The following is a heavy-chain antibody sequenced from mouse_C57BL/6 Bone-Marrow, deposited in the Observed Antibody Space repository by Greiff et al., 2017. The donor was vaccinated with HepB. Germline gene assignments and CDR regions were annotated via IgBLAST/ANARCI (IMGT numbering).Heavy chain of an antibody. V-gene: IGHV5-17*01. J-gene: IGHJ2*01. CDR1: GFTFSDYG. CDR3: ARQAPYYFDY. D-gene: IGHD3-2*02. CDR2: ISSGSSTI. Sequence: DVKLVESGGGLVKPGGSLKLSCAASGFTFSDYGMHWVRQAPEKGLEWVAYISSGSSTIYYADTVKGRFTISRDNAKNTLFLQMTSLRSEDTAMYYCARQAPYYFDYWGQGTTLTVSS.